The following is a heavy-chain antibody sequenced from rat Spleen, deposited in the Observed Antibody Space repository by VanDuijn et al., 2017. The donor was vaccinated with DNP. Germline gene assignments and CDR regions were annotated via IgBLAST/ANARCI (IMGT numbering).Heavy chain of an antibody. CDR2: ITSSGSDT. J-gene: IGHJ4*01. CDR3: ARRNYYSGDDAMDA. D-gene: IGHD1-1*01. V-gene: IGHV5-31*01. CDR1: GFRFNNYW. Sequence: EVQLVESGGDLVQPGRSLKLSCVASGFRFNNYWMTWIRQVPGKGLEWFASITSSGSDTYYPDSVKGRFTISRDNARSSLYLQMNSLKSEDTATYYCARRNYYSGDDAMDAWGQGTSVTVSS.